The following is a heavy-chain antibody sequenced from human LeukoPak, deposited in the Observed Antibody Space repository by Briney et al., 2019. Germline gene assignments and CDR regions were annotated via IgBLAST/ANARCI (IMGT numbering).Heavy chain of an antibody. J-gene: IGHJ4*02. V-gene: IGHV7-4-1*02. Sequence: GASVKVSCKVSGYTFSSYAMNWVRQAPGQGLEWMGWINTNTGNPTYAQGFTGRFVFSLDTSVSTAYLQISSLKAEDTAFYYCARDHGYVEMATIGYWGQGTLVSVSS. CDR1: GYTFSSYA. CDR2: INTNTGNP. D-gene: IGHD5-24*01. CDR3: ARDHGYVEMATIGY.